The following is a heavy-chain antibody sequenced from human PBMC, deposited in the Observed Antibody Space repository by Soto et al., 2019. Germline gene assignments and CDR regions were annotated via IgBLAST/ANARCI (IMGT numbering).Heavy chain of an antibody. CDR1: GGSFSGYY. CDR3: VRGLKRGGYSYGPREYYFDY. D-gene: IGHD5-18*01. J-gene: IGHJ4*02. V-gene: IGHV4-34*01. CDR2: INHRGST. Sequence: NPSETLSLTCAVYGGSFSGYYWSWIRQPPGKGLDWFGEINHRGSTNYNPSLTSRVTISVDTSKNQFSLKLSSVTDADTAVYYCVRGLKRGGYSYGPREYYFDYWGQGTLVTVSS.